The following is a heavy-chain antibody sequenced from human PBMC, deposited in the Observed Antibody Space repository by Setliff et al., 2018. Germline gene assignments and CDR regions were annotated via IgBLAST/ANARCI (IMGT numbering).Heavy chain of an antibody. J-gene: IGHJ4*02. CDR2: IRSKAYGGTT. CDR3: TRASSIAVAGSSI. D-gene: IGHD6-19*01. CDR1: GSTFGDYA. Sequence: PGESLKISCTASGSTFGDYAMSWVRQAPGKGLEWVGFIRSKAYGGTTEYAASVKGRFTISRDDSKSIAYLQMNSLKTEDTAVYYCTRASSIAVAGSSIWGQGTLVTVSS. V-gene: IGHV3-49*04.